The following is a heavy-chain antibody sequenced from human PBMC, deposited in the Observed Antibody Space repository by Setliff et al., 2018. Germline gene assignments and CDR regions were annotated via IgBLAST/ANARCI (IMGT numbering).Heavy chain of an antibody. J-gene: IGHJ6*03. CDR1: GGSISSYY. D-gene: IGHD6-19*01. V-gene: IGHV4-4*07. Sequence: SETLSLTCTVSGGSISSYYWSWIRQPAGKGLEWIGHIYIGXXXXXXPPLKXXXTMSIDTSKNQFSLKLNSVTAADMAVYYCAREQWLDPPGYYYMDVWAKGTTVTVSS. CDR3: AREQWLDPPGYYYMDV. CDR2: IYIGXXX.